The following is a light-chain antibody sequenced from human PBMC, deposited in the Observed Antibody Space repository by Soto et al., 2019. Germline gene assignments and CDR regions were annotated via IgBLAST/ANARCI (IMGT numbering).Light chain of an antibody. V-gene: IGKV3-20*01. CDR3: QHYGSSPRK. Sequence: EIVLTQSPGTLSLSPGERATLSCRASQSVSSSYLAWYQQKPGQAPRLLIYGASSRATGITDRFSGSGSGTDFTLTMSRLEPEDFAVYYCQHYGSSPRKFGQGTKVEIK. J-gene: IGKJ1*01. CDR2: GAS. CDR1: QSVSSSY.